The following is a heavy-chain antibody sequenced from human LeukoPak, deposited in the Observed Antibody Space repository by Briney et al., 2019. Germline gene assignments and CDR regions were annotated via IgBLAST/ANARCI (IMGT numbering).Heavy chain of an antibody. CDR1: GGSFSGYY. J-gene: IGHJ6*04. D-gene: IGHD2-2*01. V-gene: IGHV4-34*01. Sequence: SETLSLTCAVYGGSFSGYYWSWIRQPPGKGLEWIGEINHSGSTNYNPSLKSRVTISVDTSKNQFSLKLSSVTAADPAVYYCARARPGDIVVVPAAIGMDVWGKGTTVTVSS. CDR3: ARARPGDIVVVPAAIGMDV. CDR2: INHSGST.